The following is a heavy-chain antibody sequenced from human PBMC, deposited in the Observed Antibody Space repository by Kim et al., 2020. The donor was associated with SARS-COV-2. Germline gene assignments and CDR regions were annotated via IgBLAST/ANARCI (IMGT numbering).Heavy chain of an antibody. CDR3: ARDLCSSWYAVGGEDYYGMDV. V-gene: IGHV3-33*01. D-gene: IGHD6-13*01. Sequence: GGSLRLSCAASGFTFSSYGMHWVRQAPGKGLEWVAVIWYDGSNKYYADSVKGRFTISRDNSKNTLYLQMNSLRAEDTAVYYCARDLCSSWYAVGGEDYYGMDVWGQGTTVTVSS. CDR1: GFTFSSYG. CDR2: IWYDGSNK. J-gene: IGHJ6*02.